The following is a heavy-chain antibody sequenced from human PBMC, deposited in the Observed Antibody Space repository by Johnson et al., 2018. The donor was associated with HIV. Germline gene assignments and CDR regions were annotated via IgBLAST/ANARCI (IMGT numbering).Heavy chain of an antibody. CDR3: ALERGGDSAFDF. V-gene: IGHV3-9*01. CDR2: ISWNSGSI. CDR1: GFTFDDYA. D-gene: IGHD3-16*01. Sequence: VQLVESGGGVVQPGRSLRLSCAASGFTFDDYAMHWVRQAPGKGLEWVSGISWNSGSIGYADSVKGRFTISRDNAKNSLYLQMNSLRAEDTALYYCALERGGDSAFDFWGQGTMVTVSS. J-gene: IGHJ3*01.